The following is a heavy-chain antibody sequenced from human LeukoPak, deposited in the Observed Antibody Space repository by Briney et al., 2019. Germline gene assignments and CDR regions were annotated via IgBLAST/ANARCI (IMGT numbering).Heavy chain of an antibody. CDR2: IYYSGST. J-gene: IGHJ6*03. V-gene: IGHV4-30-4*08. Sequence: SETLSLTCTVSGGSISSGDYYWSWIRQPPGKGLEWIGYIYYSGSTYYNPSLKSRVTISVDTSKNQFSLKLSSVTAADTAVYYCARAGHRTRYNWKNYYMDVWGKGTTVTVSS. D-gene: IGHD1-20*01. CDR1: GGSISSGDYY. CDR3: ARAGHRTRYNWKNYYMDV.